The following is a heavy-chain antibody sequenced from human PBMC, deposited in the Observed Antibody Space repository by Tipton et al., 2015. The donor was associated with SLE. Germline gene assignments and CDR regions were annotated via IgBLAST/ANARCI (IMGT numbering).Heavy chain of an antibody. V-gene: IGHV3-21*01. CDR1: GFTFSIYG. CDR2: ISSSSTYA. CDR3: ARGGSPTGILHFDY. D-gene: IGHD1-1*01. Sequence: SLRLSCAASGFTFSIYGLNWVRQAPGQGPEWVSSISSSSTYALYSDAVKGRFTISRDNTQNSLFLQMNSLRPEDTAVYYCARGGSPTGILHFDYWGQEILVTVSS. J-gene: IGHJ4*02.